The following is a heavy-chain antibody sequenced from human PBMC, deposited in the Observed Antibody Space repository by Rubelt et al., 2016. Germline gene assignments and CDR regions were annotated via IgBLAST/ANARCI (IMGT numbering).Heavy chain of an antibody. D-gene: IGHD5/OR15-5a*01. Sequence: KPSETLSLTCGVYGGSLSGYFWNWIRQSPGTGLEWIGEISHNGRTTYNPSLKSRATMTEDTSKKQFSLRLTSVIAADTAVYYCSRHEKCHSAKCRDARAFDIWGQGTMVTVSS. V-gene: IGHV4-34*01. CDR1: GGSLSGYF. CDR2: ISHNGRT. CDR3: SRHEKCHSAKCRDARAFDI. J-gene: IGHJ3*02.